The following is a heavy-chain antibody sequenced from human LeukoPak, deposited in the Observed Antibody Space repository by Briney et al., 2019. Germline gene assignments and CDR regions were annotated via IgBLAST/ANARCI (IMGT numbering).Heavy chain of an antibody. CDR3: ARSHRPYYYDSSGLDY. J-gene: IGHJ4*02. CDR1: GFTFSSYG. CDR2: IWYDGSNK. D-gene: IGHD3-22*01. V-gene: IGHV3-33*08. Sequence: PGGSLRLSCAASGFTFSSYGMHWVRQAPGKGLEWVAVIWYDGSNKYYADSVKGRFTISRDNSKNTLYLQMNSLRAEDTAVYYCARSHRPYYYDSSGLDYWGQGTLVTVSS.